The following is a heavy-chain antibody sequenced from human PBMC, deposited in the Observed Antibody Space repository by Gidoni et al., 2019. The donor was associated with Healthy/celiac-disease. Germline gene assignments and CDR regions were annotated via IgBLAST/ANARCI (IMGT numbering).Heavy chain of an antibody. V-gene: IGHV4-34*01. Sequence: QVQLQQWGAGLLKPSETLSLTCAVYGGSFSGYYWSWIRQPPGKGLEWIGEINHSGSTNYNPSLKSRVTISVDTSKNQFSLKLSSVTAADTAVYYCARGLDDSSGNNYYYGMDVWGQGTTVTVSS. CDR2: INHSGST. D-gene: IGHD3-22*01. J-gene: IGHJ6*02. CDR1: GGSFSGYY. CDR3: ARGLDDSSGNNYYYGMDV.